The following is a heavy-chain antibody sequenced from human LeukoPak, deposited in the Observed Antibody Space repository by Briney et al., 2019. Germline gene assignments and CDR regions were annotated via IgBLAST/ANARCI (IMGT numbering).Heavy chain of an antibody. CDR1: GYTFTGYY. V-gene: IGHV1-2*02. J-gene: IGHJ5*02. D-gene: IGHD6-19*01. CDR3: ARAVAGTGWFDP. CDR2: INPNSGGT. Sequence: ASVKVSCKASGYTFTGYYMHWVRQAPGQGLEWMGWINPNSGGTNYAQKFQGRVTMTRDTPISTAYMELSRLRPDDTAVYYCARAVAGTGWFDPWGQRTLVTVSS.